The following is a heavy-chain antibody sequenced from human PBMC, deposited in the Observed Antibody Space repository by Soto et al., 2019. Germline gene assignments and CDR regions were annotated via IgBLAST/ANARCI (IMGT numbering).Heavy chain of an antibody. CDR3: ARDPTRTYDYGDYRYWYFDL. CDR2: INPNSGGT. V-gene: IGHV1-2*04. CDR1: GYTFTCYY. D-gene: IGHD4-17*01. J-gene: IGHJ2*01. Sequence: QVQLVQSGAEVKKPGASVKLSCKASGYTFTCYYMHWVRQAPGQGLEWMGWINPNSGGTNYAQKFQGWVTMTRDTSISTAYMELSRLRSDDTAVYYCARDPTRTYDYGDYRYWYFDLWGRGTLVTVSS.